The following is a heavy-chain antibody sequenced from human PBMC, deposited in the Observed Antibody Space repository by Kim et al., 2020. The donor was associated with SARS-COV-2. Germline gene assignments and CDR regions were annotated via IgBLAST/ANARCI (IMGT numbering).Heavy chain of an antibody. V-gene: IGHV3-73*01. CDR3: TRIPATTLAFWDAFDI. J-gene: IGHJ3*02. D-gene: IGHD1-1*01. Sequence: SGKGRVTISQDDSKNTAYLEMSCLKTEDTALYYCTRIPATTLAFWDAFDIWGQGTMVTVSS.